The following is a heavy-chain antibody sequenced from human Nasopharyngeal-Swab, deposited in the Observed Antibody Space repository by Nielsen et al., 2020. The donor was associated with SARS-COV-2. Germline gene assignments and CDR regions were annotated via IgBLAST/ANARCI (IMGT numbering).Heavy chain of an antibody. CDR1: GFTFSSYA. V-gene: IGHV3-23*01. D-gene: IGHD2-21*01. CDR3: AKAPYLRGLDV. Sequence: GGSLRLSCAASGFTFSSYAMSWVRQAPGKGLEWVSIIGGSGDTTYYADSVNDRFTISRDNSKNTLYLQMNSLRVEDTALYYCAKAPYLRGLDVWGQGTTVTVSS. J-gene: IGHJ6*02. CDR2: IGGSGDTT.